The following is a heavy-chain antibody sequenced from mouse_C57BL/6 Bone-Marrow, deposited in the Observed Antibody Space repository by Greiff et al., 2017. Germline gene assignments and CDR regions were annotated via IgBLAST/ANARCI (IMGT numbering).Heavy chain of an antibody. Sequence: VQLQQPGAELVKPGASVKMSCKASGYSFTSYWITWVKQRPGQGLEWIGDIYPGRGSTNYNEKFKSKAPLSVDPSSSTAYMQLSSLTSEDSAVYYCARGVSYGYCDVWGTGTTGTVAS. CDR2: IYPGRGST. CDR3: ARGVSYGYCDV. D-gene: IGHD2-1*01. CDR1: GYSFTSYW. V-gene: IGHV1-55*01. J-gene: IGHJ1*03.